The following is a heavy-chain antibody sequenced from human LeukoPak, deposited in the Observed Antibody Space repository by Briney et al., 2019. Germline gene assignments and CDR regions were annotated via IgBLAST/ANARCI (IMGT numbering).Heavy chain of an antibody. J-gene: IGHJ4*02. CDR3: AKGVSGGNHFDY. Sequence: ASVKVSCKASGYTFTSYYMHWVRQAPGQGLEWMGIINPSGGSTSYAQKFQGRVTMTRDTSTSTVYMELSSLRAEDTAVYYCAKGVSGGNHFDYWGQGTLVTVSS. CDR1: GYTFTSYY. D-gene: IGHD4-23*01. V-gene: IGHV1-46*01. CDR2: INPSGGST.